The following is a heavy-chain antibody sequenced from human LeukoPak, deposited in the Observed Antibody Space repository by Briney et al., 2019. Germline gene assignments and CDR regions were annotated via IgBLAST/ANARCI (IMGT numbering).Heavy chain of an antibody. J-gene: IGHJ5*02. D-gene: IGHD7-27*01. CDR3: ASLGTLRS. Sequence: SETLSLTCTVSGGSVSSSIYYWGWIRQPPGKGLEWIGSISYSGTNYNNPSLKSRVSISIDTSKIQFSVKLTSVTAADTAMYYCASLGTLRSWGQGTLVTVSS. CDR1: GGSVSSSIYY. CDR2: ISYSGTN. V-gene: IGHV4-39*01.